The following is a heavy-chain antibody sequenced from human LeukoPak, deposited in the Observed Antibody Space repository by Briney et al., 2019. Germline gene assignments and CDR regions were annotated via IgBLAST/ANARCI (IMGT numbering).Heavy chain of an antibody. Sequence: SETLSLTCTVSADSLSSGGHYWAWIRQLPGKGLESIGFIHHSGSSRHNPSLKDRVAISVDASRKQFPLRLSSVTAADTAIYYCARGGNRFGGFYFDYWGQGIQVIVSS. CDR1: ADSLSSGGHY. V-gene: IGHV4-31*03. CDR2: IHHSGSS. D-gene: IGHD3-10*01. CDR3: ARGGNRFGGFYFDY. J-gene: IGHJ4*02.